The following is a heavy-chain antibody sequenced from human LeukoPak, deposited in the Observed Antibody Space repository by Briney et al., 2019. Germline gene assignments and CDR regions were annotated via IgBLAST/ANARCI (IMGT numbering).Heavy chain of an antibody. J-gene: IGHJ5*02. Sequence: SSVTVSCKTSGGRFTSYALTWMRQALGRGLEWMGKIIPISGTTNYAQKFQGRVTFTADESTSTAYMELSSLRSEDTALYYCARKLLLGGNWFDPWGQGALVTVSS. CDR2: IIPISGTT. D-gene: IGHD2-21*01. V-gene: IGHV1-69*15. CDR1: GGRFTSYA. CDR3: ARKLLLGGNWFDP.